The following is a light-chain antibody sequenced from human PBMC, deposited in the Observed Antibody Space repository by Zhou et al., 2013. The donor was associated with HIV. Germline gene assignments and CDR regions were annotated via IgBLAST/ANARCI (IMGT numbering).Light chain of an antibody. CDR2: DAS. J-gene: IGKJ2*01. CDR1: QDISNY. Sequence: DIQMTQSPSSLSASVGDRVTITCQASQDISNYLNWFQQKPGKAPKLLIHDASNLETGVPSRFSGSGSGTDFTLTISSLQPEDFATYYCQQSYSTPNTFGQGTKLEIK. V-gene: IGKV1-39*01. CDR3: QQSYSTPNT.